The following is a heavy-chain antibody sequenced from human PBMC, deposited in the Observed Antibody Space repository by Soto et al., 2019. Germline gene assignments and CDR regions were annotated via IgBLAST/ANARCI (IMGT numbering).Heavy chain of an antibody. CDR2: FDPEDGEI. V-gene: IGHV1-24*01. Sequence: ASVKVSCKVSGNTLTKLSMHWVRQAPGKGLEWMGGFDPEDGEIIYAQKLQGRVTMIEDTSIDTAYMELSSLRSEDTAVYYCATDPYYDILTGQVTFAPWGQGTLVTVYS. J-gene: IGHJ5*02. CDR3: ATDPYYDILTGQVTFAP. CDR1: GNTLTKLS. D-gene: IGHD3-9*01.